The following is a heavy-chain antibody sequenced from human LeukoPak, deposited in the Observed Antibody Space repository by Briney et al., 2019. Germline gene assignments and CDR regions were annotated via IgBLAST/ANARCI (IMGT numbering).Heavy chain of an antibody. CDR1: GGSISSRSYY. Sequence: PSETLSLTCTVPGGSISSRSYYSGWIRQPPAKGPEWIGSIYYSGSTYYNPSLKSRVTISVDTSKNQFSLKLSSVTAADTAVYYCARRITMVRGNAFDIWGQGTMVTVSS. D-gene: IGHD3-10*01. V-gene: IGHV4-39*01. CDR3: ARRITMVRGNAFDI. J-gene: IGHJ3*02. CDR2: IYYSGST.